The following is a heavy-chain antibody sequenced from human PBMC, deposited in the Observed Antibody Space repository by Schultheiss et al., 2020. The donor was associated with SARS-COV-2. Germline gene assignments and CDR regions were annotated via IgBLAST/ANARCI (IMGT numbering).Heavy chain of an antibody. CDR2: INHSGST. V-gene: IGHV4-34*01. CDR1: GGSFSGYY. Sequence: SETLSLTCAVYGGSFSGYYWSWIRQPPGKGLEWIGEINHSGSTNYNPSLKSRVTISVDKSKNQFSLKLSSVTAADTAVYYCARERSGMDVWGQGTTVTVSS. D-gene: IGHD6-25*01. CDR3: ARERSGMDV. J-gene: IGHJ6*02.